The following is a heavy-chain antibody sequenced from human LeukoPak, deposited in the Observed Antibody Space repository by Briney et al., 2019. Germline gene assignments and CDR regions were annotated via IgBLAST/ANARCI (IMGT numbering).Heavy chain of an antibody. CDR1: GDSVSSNSAA. CDR3: ARGPVDVVSPSGAFDY. V-gene: IGHV6-1*01. J-gene: IGHJ4*02. CDR2: TYYRSKWYN. Sequence: SQTLSLTCAISGDSVSSNSAAWNWIRTYYRSKWYNDYAVSVKSRITINPDTSKNQFSLQLNSVTPEDTAVYYCARGPVDVVSPSGAFDYWGQGTLVTVSS. D-gene: IGHD1-26*01.